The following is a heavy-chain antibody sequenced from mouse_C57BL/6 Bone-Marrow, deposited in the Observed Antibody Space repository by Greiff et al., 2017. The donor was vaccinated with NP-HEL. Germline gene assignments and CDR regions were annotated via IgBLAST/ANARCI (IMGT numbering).Heavy chain of an antibody. CDR1: GFTFSSYA. D-gene: IGHD1-1*01. CDR2: ISDGGSYT. CDR3: ARDDYGSSYVDAY. V-gene: IGHV5-4*01. J-gene: IGHJ3*01. Sequence: EVHLVESGGGLVKPGGSLKLSCAASGFTFSSYAMSWVRQTPEKRLEWVATISDGGSYTYYPDNVKGRFTISRDNAKNNLYLQMSHLKSEDTAMYYCARDDYGSSYVDAYWGQGTLVTVSA.